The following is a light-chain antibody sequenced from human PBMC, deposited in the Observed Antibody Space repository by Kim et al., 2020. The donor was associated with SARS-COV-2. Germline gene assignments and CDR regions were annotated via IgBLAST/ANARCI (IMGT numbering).Light chain of an antibody. Sequence: DIVMTQSPDSLAVSLGERATINCKSSQSVLYSSNNKNYLAWYQQKAGQPPKLLIYWASTRESGVPDRFSGSGSGTDFTLTISSLQAEDVAVYYCQQYYSTPLAFGQVTKVDIK. CDR3: QQYYSTPLA. J-gene: IGKJ1*01. CDR2: WAS. CDR1: QSVLYSSNNKNY. V-gene: IGKV4-1*01.